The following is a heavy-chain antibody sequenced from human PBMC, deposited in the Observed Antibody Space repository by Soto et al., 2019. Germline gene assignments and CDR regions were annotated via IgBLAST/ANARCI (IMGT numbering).Heavy chain of an antibody. D-gene: IGHD5-12*01. Sequence: GSLSLSCAASGFTFSSYAMSWVRQAPGKGLEWVSAISGSGGSTYYADSVKGRFTISRDNSKNTLYLQMNSLRAEDTAVYYCAKKGSGYDYITPYDYWGQGTLVTVSS. CDR3: AKKGSGYDYITPYDY. V-gene: IGHV3-23*01. CDR2: ISGSGGST. CDR1: GFTFSSYA. J-gene: IGHJ4*02.